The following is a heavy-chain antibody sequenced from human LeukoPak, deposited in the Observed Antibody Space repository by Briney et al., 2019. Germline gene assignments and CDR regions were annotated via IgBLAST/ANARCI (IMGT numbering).Heavy chain of an antibody. J-gene: IGHJ4*02. V-gene: IGHV4-39*07. Sequence: GSLRLSCAASGFTFSSYSMNWVRQPPGKGLEWIGSIYYSGSTYYNPSLKSRVTISVDTSKNQFSLKLSSVTAADTAVYYCARVLNWNYVGYWGQGTLVTVSS. CDR1: GFTFSSYS. D-gene: IGHD1-7*01. CDR3: ARVLNWNYVGY. CDR2: IYYSGST.